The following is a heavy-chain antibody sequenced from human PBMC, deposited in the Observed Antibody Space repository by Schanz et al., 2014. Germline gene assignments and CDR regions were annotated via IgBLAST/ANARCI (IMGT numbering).Heavy chain of an antibody. Sequence: VQLVESGGGLVQPGRSLRLSCTASGFTFRDYYMSWIRQAPGKGLEWVSDISSGSSYANYADSVKGRFTISRDNAKNSLYLQMNTLRAEDTAVYYCARDRGYCSGGSCLTFDYWGQGTLVTVSS. V-gene: IGHV3-11*06. CDR1: GFTFRDYY. D-gene: IGHD2-15*01. CDR3: ARDRGYCSGGSCLTFDY. J-gene: IGHJ4*02. CDR2: ISSGSSYA.